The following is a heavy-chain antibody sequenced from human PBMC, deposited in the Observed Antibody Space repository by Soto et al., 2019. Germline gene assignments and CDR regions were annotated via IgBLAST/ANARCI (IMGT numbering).Heavy chain of an antibody. CDR1: GYSFTRYY. Sequence: ASVRVSCKTSGYSFTRYYLHWVRQAPGQGLEWMGIINPNGGSTTYSQHFQDRLTLTRDTSANTVYMELSGLTSEDTAIYFCARDPVPSDAGPVRYPADVPGPAPLVTVSS. CDR2: INPNGGST. J-gene: IGHJ3*01. V-gene: IGHV1-46*01. D-gene: IGHD2-2*02. CDR3: ARDPVPSDAGPVRYPADV.